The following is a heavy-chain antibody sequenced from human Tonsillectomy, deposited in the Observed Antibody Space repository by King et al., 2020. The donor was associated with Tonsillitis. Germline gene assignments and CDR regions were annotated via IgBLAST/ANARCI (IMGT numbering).Heavy chain of an antibody. CDR1: GFSLSTSGVG. CDR2: IYWNDDK. Sequence: TLKESGPTLVKPTQTLTLTCTFSGFSLSTSGVGVGWIRQPPGKALECLALIYWNDDKRYSPSLKSRLTITKDTSKNQVVLTMTNMDPVDTATYYCALLLLHDYGDYNPLGYWYFDLWGRGTLVTVSS. J-gene: IGHJ2*01. CDR3: ALLLLHDYGDYNPLGYWYFDL. V-gene: IGHV2-5*01. D-gene: IGHD4-17*01.